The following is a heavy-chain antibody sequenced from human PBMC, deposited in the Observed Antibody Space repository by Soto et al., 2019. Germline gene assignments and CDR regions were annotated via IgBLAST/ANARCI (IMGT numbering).Heavy chain of an antibody. Sequence: QGQLQESGPGLMKPSETLSLTCTGSGGAISSYYWSWIRQPAGKGLEWIGRIYTSGSTNYNPSLKSRVTMAVDTSKNQCSLKLRSVTAADTAVYYCAREGDLVVVRGWYFDLWGRGTLVTVSS. D-gene: IGHD3-22*01. CDR1: GGAISSYY. J-gene: IGHJ2*01. CDR2: IYTSGST. CDR3: AREGDLVVVRGWYFDL. V-gene: IGHV4-4*07.